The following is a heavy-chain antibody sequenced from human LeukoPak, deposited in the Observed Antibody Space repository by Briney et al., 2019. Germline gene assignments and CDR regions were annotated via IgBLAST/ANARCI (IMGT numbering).Heavy chain of an antibody. CDR3: ARCRYSSSPDFEY. V-gene: IGHV4-59*01. J-gene: IGHJ4*02. CDR2: IHYSENT. D-gene: IGHD6-13*01. Sequence: SETLSLTCTVSGVSITNYYWSWIRQPPGKGLEWIGYIHYSENTNYNPSHKSRVTISADTSRNQFSLTLNSVTSADTAVYYCARCRYSSSPDFEYWGQGSLVTVSS. CDR1: GVSITNYY.